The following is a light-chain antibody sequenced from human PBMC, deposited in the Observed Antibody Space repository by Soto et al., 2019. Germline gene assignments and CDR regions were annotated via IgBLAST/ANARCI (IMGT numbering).Light chain of an antibody. Sequence: QSALTQPRSVSGSPGQSVTISCTGTSSDVGGYNYVSWYQQHPGKAPKLIIYDVNRRPSGVPDRLSGSKSGNTASLTISGLQAEDEADYYCCSYAGSYTYVFGTGTKVTVL. V-gene: IGLV2-11*01. CDR1: SSDVGGYNY. CDR3: CSYAGSYTYV. CDR2: DVN. J-gene: IGLJ1*01.